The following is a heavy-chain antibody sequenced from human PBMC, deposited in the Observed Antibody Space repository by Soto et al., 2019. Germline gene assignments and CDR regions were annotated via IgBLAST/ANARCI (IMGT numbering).Heavy chain of an antibody. CDR2: ISYDGFIK. D-gene: IGHD3-10*01. Sequence: QVQLVESGGGVVQPGRSLRLSCASSGFSFSTHGMQWVRQAPGKGLEWVAIISYDGFIKYSADDVKGRFTISRDNYKNTLFLQMDRLRAEDSAVYYCAKDLKASGGHSGTLNYYYGMDVWGQGTTVIVSS. CDR3: AKDLKASGGHSGTLNYYYGMDV. V-gene: IGHV3-30*18. CDR1: GFSFSTHG. J-gene: IGHJ6*02.